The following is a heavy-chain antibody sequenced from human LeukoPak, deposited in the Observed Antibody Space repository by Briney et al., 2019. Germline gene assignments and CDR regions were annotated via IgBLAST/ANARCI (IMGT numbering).Heavy chain of an antibody. J-gene: IGHJ4*02. CDR3: ARGRALWFRLRNFDY. V-gene: IGHV1-8*01. D-gene: IGHD3-10*01. CDR1: GYTFTSYD. Sequence: GASVKVSCKASGYTFTSYDINWVRQATGQGLEWMGWMNPNSGNTGYAQKLQGRVTMTRNTSISTAYMELSSLRSEDTAVYYCARGRALWFRLRNFDYWGQGTLVTVSS. CDR2: MNPNSGNT.